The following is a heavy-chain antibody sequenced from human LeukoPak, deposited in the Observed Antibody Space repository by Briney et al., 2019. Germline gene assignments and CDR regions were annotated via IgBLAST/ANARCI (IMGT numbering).Heavy chain of an antibody. Sequence: GASVKVSCKASGYTFTSYYMHWVRQAPGQGLEWMGIINPSGGSTSYAQKFQGRVTMTRDTSTSTVYMELRSLRSEDTAVYYCARDQYCSSTSCYGSWYYYGMDVWGQGTTVTVSS. D-gene: IGHD2-2*01. CDR2: INPSGGST. CDR3: ARDQYCSSTSCYGSWYYYGMDV. CDR1: GYTFTSYY. J-gene: IGHJ6*02. V-gene: IGHV1-46*01.